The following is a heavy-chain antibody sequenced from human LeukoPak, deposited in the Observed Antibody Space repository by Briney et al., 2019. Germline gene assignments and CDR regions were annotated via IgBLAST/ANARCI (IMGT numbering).Heavy chain of an antibody. V-gene: IGHV3-23*01. J-gene: IGHJ4*02. CDR2: ISGSGGST. CDR1: GFTFSSYA. CDR3: ARDNSAFKAPFDY. D-gene: IGHD3-3*02. Sequence: PGGSLRLSCAASGFTFSSYAMSWVRQAPGKGLEWVSAISGSGGSTYYADSVKGRFTISRDNAKNSLFLQMDSLRVEDTAVYYCARDNSAFKAPFDYWGQGTLVTVSS.